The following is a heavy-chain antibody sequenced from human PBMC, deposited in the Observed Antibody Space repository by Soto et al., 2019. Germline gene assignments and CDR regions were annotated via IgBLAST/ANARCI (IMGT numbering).Heavy chain of an antibody. CDR2: ISGSGGST. V-gene: IGHV3-23*01. Sequence: GGSLRLSCAASGFTFSSYAMSWVRQAPGKGLEWVSAISGSGGSTYYADSVKGRFTISRDNSKNTLYLQMNSLRAEDTAVYYCAKSLDYYYDSSGYYYFDYWGQGTLVTVSS. CDR1: GFTFSSYA. J-gene: IGHJ4*02. D-gene: IGHD3-22*01. CDR3: AKSLDYYYDSSGYYYFDY.